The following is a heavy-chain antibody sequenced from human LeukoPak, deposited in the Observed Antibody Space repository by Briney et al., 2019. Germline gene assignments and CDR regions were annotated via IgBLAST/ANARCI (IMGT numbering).Heavy chain of an antibody. CDR3: ARTGYSSGWHLDY. CDR1: GFTFSSYS. D-gene: IGHD6-19*01. J-gene: IGHJ4*02. CDR2: ISSSSSYI. V-gene: IGHV3-21*01. Sequence: GGSLRLSCAASGFTFSSYSMNWVRQAPGKGLEWVSSISSSSSYIYYADSVKGRFTISRDNAKNSLYLQMNSLRAEDTAVYYCARTGYSSGWHLDYWGQGTLVTVSS.